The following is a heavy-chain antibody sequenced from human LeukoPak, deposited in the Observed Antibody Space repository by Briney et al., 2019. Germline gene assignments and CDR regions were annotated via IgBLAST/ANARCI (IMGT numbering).Heavy chain of an antibody. J-gene: IGHJ4*02. Sequence: PGGSLRLSCAASGFTFSSYGMHWVRQAPGKGLEGVAVISYDGSNKYYADSVKGRFTISRDNSKNTLYLQMSSLRAEDTAVYYCAKRRGFGELNFDYWGQGTLVTVSS. CDR2: ISYDGSNK. CDR1: GFTFSSYG. V-gene: IGHV3-30*18. D-gene: IGHD3-10*01. CDR3: AKRRGFGELNFDY.